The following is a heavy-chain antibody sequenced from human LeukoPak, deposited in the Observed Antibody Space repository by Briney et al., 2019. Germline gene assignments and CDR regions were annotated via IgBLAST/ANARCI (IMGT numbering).Heavy chain of an antibody. D-gene: IGHD1-26*01. CDR3: ARDCNYYHFDS. CDR2: IQQHGSTK. J-gene: IGHJ4*02. CDR1: RFTLSNYW. Sequence: GGSLRLSCAPSRFTLSNYWMTWVRRAPEKRLEWIASIQQHGSTKYHLDDVRGRFTISRNNAKCALYLQMYSMRGEDTAVYYCARDCNYYHFDSWGQGTLVTVSS. V-gene: IGHV3-7*01.